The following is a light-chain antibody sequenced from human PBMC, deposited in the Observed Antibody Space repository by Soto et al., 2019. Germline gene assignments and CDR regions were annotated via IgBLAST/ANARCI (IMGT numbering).Light chain of an antibody. V-gene: IGKV1-5*03. CDR2: RAA. J-gene: IGKJ2*01. CDR1: QAVNSW. Sequence: IQMTQSPSTVSASVGDRVTITCRARQAVNSWVAWYQHKSGKAPKLLIYRAATLENGVPSRFSGSGSETEFTLTISGLQPDDSGTYYCQQYYAYSYTFGQGTKFEF. CDR3: QQYYAYSYT.